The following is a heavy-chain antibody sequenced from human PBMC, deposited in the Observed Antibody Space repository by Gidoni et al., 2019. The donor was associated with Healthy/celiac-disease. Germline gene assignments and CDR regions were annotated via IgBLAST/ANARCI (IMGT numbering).Heavy chain of an antibody. J-gene: IGHJ3*02. CDR1: GGTFSSYA. D-gene: IGHD2-2*01. CDR3: ARAEVDCSSTSCPGAFDI. V-gene: IGHV1-69*01. CDR2: SIPIFGTA. Sequence: QVQLVQSGAEVKKPGSSVKVSCKASGGTFSSYATSGVRQAPGQGLEWMGGSIPIFGTANYAQKFQGRVTITADESTSTAYMELSSLRSEDTAVYYCARAEVDCSSTSCPGAFDIWGQGTMVTVSS.